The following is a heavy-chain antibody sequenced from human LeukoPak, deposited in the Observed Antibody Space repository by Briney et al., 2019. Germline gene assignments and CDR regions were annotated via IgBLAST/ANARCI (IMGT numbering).Heavy chain of an antibody. V-gene: IGHV3-11*04. CDR2: ISSSGSTI. Sequence: GGSLRLSCAASGFTFSDYYMSWIRQAPGKGLEWVSYISSSGSTIYYADSVKGRFTISRDNAKNSLYLQMNSLRAEDTAVYYCARAVSLQYYYDSPYGMDVWGQGTTVTVSS. CDR3: ARAVSLQYYYDSPYGMDV. D-gene: IGHD3-22*01. CDR1: GFTFSDYY. J-gene: IGHJ6*02.